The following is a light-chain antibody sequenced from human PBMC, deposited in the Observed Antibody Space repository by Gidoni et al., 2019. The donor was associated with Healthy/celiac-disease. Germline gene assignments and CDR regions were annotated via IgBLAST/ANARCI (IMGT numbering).Light chain of an antibody. J-gene: IGKJ2*01. CDR3: QQYNNWGYT. CDR1: PSVSSN. CDR2: GAS. Sequence: EIVMTQSPATLSVSPGERATLSCRASPSVSSNLAWYQQKPGQAPRLLIYGASTRATGIPARFSGSGSGTEFTLTISSLQSEDFAVYYCQQYNNWGYTFGQGTKLEIK. V-gene: IGKV3-15*01.